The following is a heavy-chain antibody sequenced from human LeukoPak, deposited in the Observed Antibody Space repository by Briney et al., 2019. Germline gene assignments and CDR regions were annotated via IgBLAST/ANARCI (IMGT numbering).Heavy chain of an antibody. CDR1: GYTFTGYY. J-gene: IGHJ4*02. D-gene: IGHD2-15*01. CDR3: ARSVQRYCSGGSCDSNFSPRDY. V-gene: IGHV1-2*06. CDR2: INPNSGGT. Sequence: ASVKVSCKASGYTFTGYYMHWVRQAPGQGLEWMGRINPNSGGTNYAQKFQGRVTMTRDTSVSTAYMELSRLRSDDTAVYYCARSVQRYCSGGSCDSNFSPRDYWGQGTLVTVSS.